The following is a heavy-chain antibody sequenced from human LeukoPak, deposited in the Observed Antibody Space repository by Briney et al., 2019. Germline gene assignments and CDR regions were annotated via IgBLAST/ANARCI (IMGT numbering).Heavy chain of an antibody. J-gene: IGHJ3*02. Sequence: PSETLSLTCAVYGGSFSGYYWSWIRQPPGKGLEWIGEINHSGSTNYNPSLESRVTISMDTSKRQISLKLSSVTAADTAVYYCARDSPFEWAVFGDSFDIWGQGTVVAVSS. D-gene: IGHD3-3*01. CDR3: ARDSPFEWAVFGDSFDI. V-gene: IGHV4-34*01. CDR1: GGSFSGYY. CDR2: INHSGST.